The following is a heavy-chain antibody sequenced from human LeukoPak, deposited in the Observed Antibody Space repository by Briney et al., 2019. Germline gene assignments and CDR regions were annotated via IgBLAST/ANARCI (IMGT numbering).Heavy chain of an antibody. CDR3: ARLCDSSGYYQYYFDY. V-gene: IGHV5-51*01. D-gene: IGHD3-22*01. Sequence: GESLKISCKGSGYSFTSYWIGWVRQMPGKGLEWMGIIYPGDSDTRYSPSFQGQVTISADKSISTAYLQWSSLEASDTAMYYCARLCDSSGYYQYYFDYWGQGTLVTVSS. J-gene: IGHJ4*02. CDR2: IYPGDSDT. CDR1: GYSFTSYW.